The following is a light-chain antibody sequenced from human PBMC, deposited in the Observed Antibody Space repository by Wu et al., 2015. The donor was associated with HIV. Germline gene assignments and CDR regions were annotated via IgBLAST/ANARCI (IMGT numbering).Light chain of an antibody. CDR2: GAS. CDR3: QHRYNWSFT. Sequence: EIVLTQSPATLSLSPGERATLSCRASQSVNNNLAWYQQKPGQPPRLLIYGASNRATGIPARFSGRWVWGRTFTLTISSLEPEDFAVYYCQHRYNWSFTFGPGT. V-gene: IGKV3-11*01. J-gene: IGKJ3*01. CDR1: QSVNNN.